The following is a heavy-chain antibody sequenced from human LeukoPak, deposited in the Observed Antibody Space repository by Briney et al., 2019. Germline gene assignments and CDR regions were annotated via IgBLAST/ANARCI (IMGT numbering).Heavy chain of an antibody. CDR2: IHPSGTL. CDR1: GASFSSGDQY. J-gene: IGHJ4*02. D-gene: IGHD3-22*01. Sequence: PSETLSLTCTVSGASFSSGDQYWNWIRQSPGKGLEWIGSIHPSGTLYNNPSLESRVTMSMDTSKNQFSLNLNSVPAADTAVYFCSRRLDSRKLGYWGQGTLSPSPQ. CDR3: SRRLDSRKLGY. V-gene: IGHV4-31*03.